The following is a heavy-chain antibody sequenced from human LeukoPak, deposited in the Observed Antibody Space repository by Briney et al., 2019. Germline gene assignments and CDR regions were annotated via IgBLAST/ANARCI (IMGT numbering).Heavy chain of an antibody. J-gene: IGHJ5*02. Sequence: PGGSLRLSCAASGFTFDDYGVSWVRQGPGKGLERVSGINWNGGNTGYADSVKGRFTIFRDNAKNSLYLEMDSLRVEDTALYYCARTSDGNWFDPWGQGTLVTVSS. V-gene: IGHV3-20*04. CDR2: INWNGGNT. D-gene: IGHD1-26*01. CDR1: GFTFDDYG. CDR3: ARTSDGNWFDP.